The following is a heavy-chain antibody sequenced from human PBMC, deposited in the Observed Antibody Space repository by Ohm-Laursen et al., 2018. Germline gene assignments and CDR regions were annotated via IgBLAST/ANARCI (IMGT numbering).Heavy chain of an antibody. V-gene: IGHV3-23*01. CDR1: GFTFRSYA. J-gene: IGHJ6*02. Sequence: GSLRLSCSASGFTFRSYAMSWVRQAPGKGLEWVSAVSGSGDSTYYADSVKGRFTISRDNAKNSLYLQMNSLRAEDTAVYYCARDSSGSFYYYYGMDVWGQGTTVTVSS. CDR3: ARDSSGSFYYYYGMDV. CDR2: VSGSGDST. D-gene: IGHD3-22*01.